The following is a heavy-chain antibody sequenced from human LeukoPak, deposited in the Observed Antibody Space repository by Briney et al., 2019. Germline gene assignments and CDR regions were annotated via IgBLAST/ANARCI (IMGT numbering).Heavy chain of an antibody. CDR3: ARGGRWLQLRYDY. D-gene: IGHD5-24*01. J-gene: IGHJ4*02. CDR2: INHSGST. Sequence: SETLSLTCAVYGGSFSGYYWSWIRQPPGKGLEWIGEINHSGSTNYNPSPKSRVTISVDTSKNQFSLKLSSVTAADTAVYYCARGGRWLQLRYDYWGQGTLVTVSS. V-gene: IGHV4-34*01. CDR1: GGSFSGYY.